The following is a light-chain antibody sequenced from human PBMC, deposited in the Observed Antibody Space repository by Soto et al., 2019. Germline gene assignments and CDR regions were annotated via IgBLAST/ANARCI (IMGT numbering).Light chain of an antibody. Sequence: QSALTQPRSVSESPGQSVTISCTGTSSDVGAYDYVSWYQQHPGKVPKLMIYDVNKRPSGVPHRFSGSKSGKTAFLTISGLYAEDEAGYYCLSFAGAYEVFGGGTKLTVL. CDR3: LSFAGAYEV. V-gene: IGLV2-11*01. CDR2: DVN. CDR1: SSDVGAYDY. J-gene: IGLJ2*01.